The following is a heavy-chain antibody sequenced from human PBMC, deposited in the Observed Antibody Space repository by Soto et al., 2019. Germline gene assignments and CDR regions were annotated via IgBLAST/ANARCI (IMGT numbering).Heavy chain of an antibody. J-gene: IGHJ2*01. V-gene: IGHV1-69*08. Sequence: QDQLVQSGAEVKKPGSSVKVSCKAFGGPFSSHTFSWVRQAPGQGLEWMGRIIPALGTTTYAQKFQGRVTITADESVTTVHMELNSLRTEDTDVYYCARPDFGDYWYFDLWGRGTLVTVSS. D-gene: IGHD4-17*01. CDR1: GGPFSSHT. CDR2: IIPALGTT. CDR3: ARPDFGDYWYFDL.